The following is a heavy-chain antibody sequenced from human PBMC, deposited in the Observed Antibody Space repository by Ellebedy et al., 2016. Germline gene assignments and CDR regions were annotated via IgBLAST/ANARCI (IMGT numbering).Heavy chain of an antibody. CDR1: GYTFTSYA. V-gene: IGHV1-3*01. CDR3: AREMGVMITFGGVIVYDYYPFDY. J-gene: IGHJ4*02. CDR2: INAGNGNT. Sequence: ASVKVSCKASGYTFTSYAMHWVRQAPGQRLEWMGWINAGNGNTKYSQKFQGRVTITRDTSASTAYMELSSLRSEDTAVYYCAREMGVMITFGGVIVYDYYPFDYWGQGTLVTVSS. D-gene: IGHD3-16*02.